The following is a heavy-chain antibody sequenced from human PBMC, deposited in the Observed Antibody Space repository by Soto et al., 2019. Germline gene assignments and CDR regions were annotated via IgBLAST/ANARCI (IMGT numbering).Heavy chain of an antibody. CDR1: GYSFATSG. CDR3: VRAGQYYDSSGYAN. D-gene: IGHD3-22*01. CDR2: ISAYNGNT. V-gene: IGHV1-18*01. Sequence: QVKLVQSGTEVKKPGASMKVSCKASGYSFATSGISWVRQAPGQGLEWMGWISAYNGNTNYDQKLQDRVTMTTDTSTSTANLELRSLRSGDTAVYYCVRAGQYYDSSGYANWGQGTLVTVSS. J-gene: IGHJ4*02.